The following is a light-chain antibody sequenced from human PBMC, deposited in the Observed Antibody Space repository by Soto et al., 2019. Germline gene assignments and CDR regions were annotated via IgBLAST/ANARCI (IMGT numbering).Light chain of an antibody. CDR2: GAS. CDR1: QSVSSSY. J-gene: IGKJ1*01. Sequence: EIVFTQSPGTLSVSPGVRATISCSSSQSVSSSYLAWYQQKPGQATRIVIYGASSRATGIKDRFSGSGSGTDFTLTIRRMEPEDFAVYYCQKYGSSRWKCGQGNTVDLK. CDR3: QKYGSSRWK. V-gene: IGKV3-20*01.